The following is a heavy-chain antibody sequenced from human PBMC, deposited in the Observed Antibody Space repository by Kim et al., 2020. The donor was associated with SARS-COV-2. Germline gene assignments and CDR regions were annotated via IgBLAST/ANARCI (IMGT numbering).Heavy chain of an antibody. CDR2: INPSGGST. Sequence: ASVKVSCKASGYTFTSYYMHWVRQAPGQGLEWMGIINPSGGSTSYAQKFQGRVTMTRDTSTSTVYMELSSLRSEDTAVYYCARAAYCGGDCYLPPNDYWGQGTLVTVSS. J-gene: IGHJ4*02. CDR1: GYTFTSYY. CDR3: ARAAYCGGDCYLPPNDY. V-gene: IGHV1-46*01. D-gene: IGHD2-21*02.